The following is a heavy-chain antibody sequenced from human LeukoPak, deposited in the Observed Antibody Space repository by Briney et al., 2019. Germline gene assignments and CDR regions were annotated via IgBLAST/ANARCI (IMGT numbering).Heavy chain of an antibody. Sequence: GGSLRLSCAASGFTFSNSWINWVRQALGKGLEWVANIKPDGSQTYYSDSVKGRFTVSRDNAKDSAYLQMNSLRAEDTAVYYCFGSGSYSNWDQGTLVTVSS. CDR2: IKPDGSQT. D-gene: IGHD3-10*01. CDR1: GFTFSNSW. V-gene: IGHV3-7*01. CDR3: FGSGSYSN. J-gene: IGHJ4*02.